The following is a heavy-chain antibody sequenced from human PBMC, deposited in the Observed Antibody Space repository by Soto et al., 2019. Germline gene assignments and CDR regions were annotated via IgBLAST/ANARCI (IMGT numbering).Heavy chain of an antibody. J-gene: IGHJ5*02. CDR2: SYYSGTT. V-gene: IGHV4-39*01. D-gene: IGHD2-15*01. CDR1: GASISVHSYY. Sequence: SETLSLTCTVSGASISVHSYYWTWIRQPPGKGLEWIAVSYYSGTTYFNPSLKSRATISVDTSKNQFSLSLTSVTAADTAIYYCTRRYNCNDNYFDPWGPGALVTVSS. CDR3: TRRYNCNDNYFDP.